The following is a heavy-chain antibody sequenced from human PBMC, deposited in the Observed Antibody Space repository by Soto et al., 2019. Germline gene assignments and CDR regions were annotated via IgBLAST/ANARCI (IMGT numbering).Heavy chain of an antibody. J-gene: IGHJ5*02. CDR1: GHSMSNTDYF. V-gene: IGHV4-39*07. D-gene: IGHD2-2*01. CDR2: LFYTGHT. Sequence: SETLSLTCTVSGHSMSNTDYFWGWIRQTPWSDLQWIGSLFYTGHTYYNPSLKSRVTISLETSKSQFSLRLSSVTAADTAVYYCARLGKYYQSLDPWGPGTLVTVSS. CDR3: ARLGKYYQSLDP.